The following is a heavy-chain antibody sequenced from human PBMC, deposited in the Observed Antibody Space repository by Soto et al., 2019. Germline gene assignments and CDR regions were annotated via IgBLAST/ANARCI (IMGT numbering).Heavy chain of an antibody. CDR3: ARPNDSGDYDWYFDV. J-gene: IGHJ2*01. CDR2: IRTKVNDYAT. D-gene: IGHD4-17*01. CDR1: GFTFSDAA. V-gene: IGHV3-73*02. Sequence: QLVESGGGLVQPGGSLRLSCAASGFTFSDAALHWVRQGSGKGLEWVGRIRTKVNDYATIYTASVKGRFTISRDDSANRAFLQVDSLKTEDTAIYYCARPNDSGDYDWYFDVWGRGTLVTVSS.